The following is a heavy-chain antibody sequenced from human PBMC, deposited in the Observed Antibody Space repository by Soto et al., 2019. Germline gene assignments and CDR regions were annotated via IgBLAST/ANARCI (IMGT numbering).Heavy chain of an antibody. Sequence: GGSLRLSCAASGFTFSTYWMSWVRQAPGKGLEWVANIKQDGSEKYYVDSVKGRFTISRDNAKNSLYLQMNSLRAEDTAVYYCATKDIVATIPFDSWGQGTLVTVS. CDR2: IKQDGSEK. CDR1: GFTFSTYW. D-gene: IGHD5-12*01. CDR3: ATKDIVATIPFDS. J-gene: IGHJ4*02. V-gene: IGHV3-7*01.